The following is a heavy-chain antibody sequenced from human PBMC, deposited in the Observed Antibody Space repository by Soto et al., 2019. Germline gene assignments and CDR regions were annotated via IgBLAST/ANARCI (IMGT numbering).Heavy chain of an antibody. Sequence: SETLSLTCTVSGGSISSYFWGWIRQPPGKGLEWIGSILYSGNTNYNPSLKSRVTISADTSKNQFSLKVSSLTAADTAVYYCARDRHIAAAGSHYYYMDVWGKGTTVTVSS. J-gene: IGHJ6*03. CDR1: GGSISSYF. V-gene: IGHV4-59*01. CDR2: ILYSGNT. D-gene: IGHD6-13*01. CDR3: ARDRHIAAAGSHYYYMDV.